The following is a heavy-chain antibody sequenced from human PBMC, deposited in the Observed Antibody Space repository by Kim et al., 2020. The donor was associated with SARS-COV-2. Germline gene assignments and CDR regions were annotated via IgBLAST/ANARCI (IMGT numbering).Heavy chain of an antibody. V-gene: IGHV4-59*01. J-gene: IGHJ4*02. Sequence: SETLSLTCTVSGGSISSYYWSWIRQPPGKGLEWIGYIYYSGSTNYNPPLKSRVTISVDTSKNQFSLKLSSVTAADTAVYYCARQRTSSGWYNFDYWGQGTLVTVSS. CDR3: ARQRTSSGWYNFDY. D-gene: IGHD6-19*01. CDR2: IYYSGST. CDR1: GGSISSYY.